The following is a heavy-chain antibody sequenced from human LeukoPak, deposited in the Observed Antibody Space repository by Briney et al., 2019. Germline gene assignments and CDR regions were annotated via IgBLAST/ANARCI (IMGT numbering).Heavy chain of an antibody. CDR2: IIPIFGTA. CDR1: GDTFSRYA. CDR3: ARDSRDGYNYDYYYYMDV. V-gene: IGHV1-69*13. D-gene: IGHD5-24*01. Sequence: SVKVSCKASGDTFSRYAISWVRQAPGQGLEWMGGIIPIFGTANYAQKFQGRVTITADESTSTAYMELSSLRSEDTAVYYCARDSRDGYNYDYYYYMDVWGKGTTVTISS. J-gene: IGHJ6*03.